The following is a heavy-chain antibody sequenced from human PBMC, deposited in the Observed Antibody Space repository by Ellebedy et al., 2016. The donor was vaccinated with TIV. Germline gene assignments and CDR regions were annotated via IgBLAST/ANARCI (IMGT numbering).Heavy chain of an antibody. Sequence: AASVKVSCKAYGYTFATYDVTWVRQATGQGLEWMGWMSPDTGKTGCAQKFQGRVTMTRNTSISTAYLELNSLTSEDTAVYYCTRGGTKGENNWFDPWGQGTLVIVSS. D-gene: IGHD3-10*01. J-gene: IGHJ5*02. CDR3: TRGGTKGENNWFDP. CDR2: MSPDTGKT. CDR1: GYTFATYD. V-gene: IGHV1-8*02.